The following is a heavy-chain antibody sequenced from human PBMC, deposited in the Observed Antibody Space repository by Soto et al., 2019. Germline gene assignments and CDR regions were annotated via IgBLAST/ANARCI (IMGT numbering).Heavy chain of an antibody. D-gene: IGHD2-8*01. J-gene: IGHJ6*02. CDR2: INPKSGGT. V-gene: IGHV1-2*04. Sequence: ASVKVSCKASGYSFTDYHIHWVRQAPLQGLEWLVRINPKSGGTSTAQKFQGWVTMTRERSISTVYMELTRLRSDDTAVYFCARGHSTDCSNGVCSFFYNHEMDVWGQGTTVTVS. CDR1: GYSFTDYH. CDR3: ARGHSTDCSNGVCSFFYNHEMDV.